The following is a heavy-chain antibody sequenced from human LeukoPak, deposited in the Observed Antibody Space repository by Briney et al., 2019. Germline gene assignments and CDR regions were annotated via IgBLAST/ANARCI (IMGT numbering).Heavy chain of an antibody. J-gene: IGHJ4*02. V-gene: IGHV1-46*01. D-gene: IGHD3-16*01. CDR2: ISPSGGST. CDR1: GYTFTSNY. CDR3: ARDSDVPFDY. Sequence: ASVKVSCKAFGYTFTSNYMHWVRQAPGQGPEWMGVISPSGGSTTYAQKFQGRVTLTRDMSTSTDYLELSSLRSEDTAVYYCARDSDVPFDYWGQGTLVTASS.